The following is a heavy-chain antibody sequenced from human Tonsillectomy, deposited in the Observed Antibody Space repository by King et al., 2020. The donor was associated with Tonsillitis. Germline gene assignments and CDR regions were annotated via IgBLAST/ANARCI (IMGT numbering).Heavy chain of an antibody. J-gene: IGHJ4*02. CDR3: AREQGGYFDY. D-gene: IGHD3-16*01. CDR1: GGSFSGYY. Sequence: VQLQQWGAGLLKPSETLSLTCAVYGGSFSGYYWSWIRQPPGKGLEWIGEINHGGSIDYKPSLKSRVSISVDTSKNQFALNLSSVTAADTAVYYCAREQGGYFDYWGQGTLVTVSS. V-gene: IGHV4-34*01. CDR2: INHGGSI.